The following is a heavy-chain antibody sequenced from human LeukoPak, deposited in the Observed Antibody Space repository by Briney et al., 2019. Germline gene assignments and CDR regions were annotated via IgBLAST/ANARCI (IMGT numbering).Heavy chain of an antibody. J-gene: IGHJ6*03. CDR1: GFSFDDFA. Sequence: GGSLRLSCEASGFSFDDFAMAWVRQAPGKGLEWVSGVNWNGDNTGYADSVKGRFTISRDNGKNSLYLQMNSPSADDTALYYCTRLDNPNYYSYYMDVWGKGTTVTVSS. V-gene: IGHV3-20*04. CDR2: VNWNGDNT. CDR3: TRLDNPNYYSYYMDV. D-gene: IGHD1-1*01.